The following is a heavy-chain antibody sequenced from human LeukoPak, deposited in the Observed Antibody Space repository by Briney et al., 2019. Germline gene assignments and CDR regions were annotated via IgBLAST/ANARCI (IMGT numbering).Heavy chain of an antibody. CDR1: GGSISSCCYY. Sequence: SETLSLTCTVSGGSISSCCYYWSWIRQHPGKGLEWIGYIYYSGTTYYNPSLKSRVSISLDTSKNQFSLNLSSVTAADTAVYYCARSGTVTTWNYWGQGTLVTVSS. J-gene: IGHJ4*02. V-gene: IGHV4-31*03. D-gene: IGHD4-17*01. CDR3: ARSGTVTTWNY. CDR2: IYYSGTT.